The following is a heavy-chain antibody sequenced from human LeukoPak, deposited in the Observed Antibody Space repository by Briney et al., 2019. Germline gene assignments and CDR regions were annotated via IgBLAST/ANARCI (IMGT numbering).Heavy chain of an antibody. Sequence: GGSLRLSCAASGFTFSSYAMNWVRQAPGKGLEWVSYIGSSDSTIYYADSVKGRFAISRDNAKNSLYLQMNSLRAEDTAVYYCARGKFFDYWGQGTLVTVSS. J-gene: IGHJ4*02. D-gene: IGHD3-10*01. CDR3: ARGKFFDY. V-gene: IGHV3-48*04. CDR2: IGSSDSTI. CDR1: GFTFSSYA.